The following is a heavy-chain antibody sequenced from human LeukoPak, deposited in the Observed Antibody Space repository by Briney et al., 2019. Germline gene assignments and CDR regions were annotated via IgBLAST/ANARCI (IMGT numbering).Heavy chain of an antibody. CDR1: GFTFSSYS. D-gene: IGHD3-3*01. CDR3: ARDADFWSGSYYFDY. V-gene: IGHV3-48*04. CDR2: ISSSGSTI. J-gene: IGHJ4*02. Sequence: GGSLRLSCAASGFTFSSYSMNWVRQAPGKGLEWVSYISSSGSTIYYADSVKGRFTISRDNAKNSLYLQMNSLGAEDTAVYYCARDADFWSGSYYFDYWGQGTLVTVSS.